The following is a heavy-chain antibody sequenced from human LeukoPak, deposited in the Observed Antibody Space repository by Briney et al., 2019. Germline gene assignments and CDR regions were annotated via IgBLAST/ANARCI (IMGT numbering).Heavy chain of an antibody. Sequence: PSETLSLTCTVSGGSINSYYWSWIRQPPGKGLQWIGCIHYSGSTNYNPSLKSRVTISVDTSKNQFSLKLSSVTAADTAVYYCARTTMVRGTYYMDVWGKGTTVTISS. CDR2: IHYSGST. D-gene: IGHD3-10*01. CDR3: ARTTMVRGTYYMDV. J-gene: IGHJ6*03. V-gene: IGHV4-59*01. CDR1: GGSINSYY.